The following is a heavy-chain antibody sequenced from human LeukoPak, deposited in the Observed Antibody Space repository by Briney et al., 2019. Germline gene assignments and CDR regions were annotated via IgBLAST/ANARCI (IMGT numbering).Heavy chain of an antibody. J-gene: IGHJ4*02. V-gene: IGHV4-39*01. CDR3: ARQGCTNGVRYVADY. CDR1: GGSISSSSYY. D-gene: IGHD2-8*01. CDR2: IYYSGST. Sequence: SETLSLTCTVSGGSISSSSYYWGWIRQPPGKGLEWIGSIYYSGSTYYNPSLKSRVTISVDTSKNQFSLKLSSVTAADTAVYYCARQGCTNGVRYVADYWGQGTLVTVSS.